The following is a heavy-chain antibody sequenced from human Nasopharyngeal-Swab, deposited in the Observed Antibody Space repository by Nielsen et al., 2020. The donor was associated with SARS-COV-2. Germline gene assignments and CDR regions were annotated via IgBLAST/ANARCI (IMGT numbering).Heavy chain of an antibody. J-gene: IGHJ4*02. V-gene: IGHV1-69*04. CDR2: IVPILGIA. D-gene: IGHD6-19*01. CDR3: ARDMWAVAGNGPDY. CDR1: GGTFSSYA. Sequence: SVKVSCKASGGTFSSYAISWVRQAPGQGLEWMGRIVPILGIANYAQKFQGRVTMTTDTSTSTAYMELRSLRSDDTAVYYCARDMWAVAGNGPDYWGQGTLVTVSS.